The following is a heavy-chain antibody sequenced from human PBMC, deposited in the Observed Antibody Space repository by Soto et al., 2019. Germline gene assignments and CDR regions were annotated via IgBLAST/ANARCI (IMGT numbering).Heavy chain of an antibody. V-gene: IGHV3-30*18. D-gene: IGHD3-9*01. CDR3: AKDQDDILTGYYNPPAFDI. CDR1: GFTFSSYG. CDR2: ISYDGSNK. J-gene: IGHJ3*02. Sequence: LRLSCAASGFTFSSYGMHWVRQAPGKGLVWVAVISYDGSNKYYADSVKGRFTISRDNSKNTLYLQMNSLRAEDTAVYYCAKDQDDILTGYYNPPAFDIWGQGTMVTVSS.